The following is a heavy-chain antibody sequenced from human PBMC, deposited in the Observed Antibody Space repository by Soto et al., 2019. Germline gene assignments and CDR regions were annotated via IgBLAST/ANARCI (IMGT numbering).Heavy chain of an antibody. D-gene: IGHD2-21*01. CDR3: ARLRFCGGDTCYPLDI. CDR1: GSRFTSQT. CDR2: IIAASGNT. V-gene: IGHV1-3*01. Sequence: QVQLVQSGAEVKKPGASVKVSCKASGSRFTSQTIHWVRQAPGERPEWMGWIIAASGNTKYSQIFQGRLTITRDTSASIVYMDLTNLRSEDTAVYYCARLRFCGGDTCYPLDIWGQGTSVLVSS. J-gene: IGHJ3*02.